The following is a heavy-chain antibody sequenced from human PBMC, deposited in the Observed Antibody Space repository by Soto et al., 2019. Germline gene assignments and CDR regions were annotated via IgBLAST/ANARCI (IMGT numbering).Heavy chain of an antibody. CDR2: ISWNSGSI. V-gene: IGHV3-9*01. Sequence: EVQLVESGGGLVQPGRSLRLSCAASGFTFDDYAMHWVRQAPGKGLEWVSGISWNSGSIGYADSVKGRFTISRDNAKNSLYLQMNSLRAEDTALYYCGKDIMMGGGIASSFDYWGQGTLVTVSS. CDR1: GFTFDDYA. CDR3: GKDIMMGGGIASSFDY. D-gene: IGHD6-13*01. J-gene: IGHJ4*02.